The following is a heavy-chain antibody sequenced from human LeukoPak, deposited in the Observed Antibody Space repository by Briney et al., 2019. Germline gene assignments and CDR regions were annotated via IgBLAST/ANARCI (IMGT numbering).Heavy chain of an antibody. V-gene: IGHV4-30-4*08. CDR1: GGSISSGDYY. CDR3: ARDYDSNGNWFDP. Sequence: TLSLTCTVSGGSISSGDYYWSWIRQPPGKGLEWIGYIYYSGSTYYNPSLKSRVTISVDTSKNQFSLKLSSVTAADTAVYYCARDYDSNGNWFDPWGQGTLVTVSS. D-gene: IGHD3-3*01. CDR2: IYYSGST. J-gene: IGHJ5*02.